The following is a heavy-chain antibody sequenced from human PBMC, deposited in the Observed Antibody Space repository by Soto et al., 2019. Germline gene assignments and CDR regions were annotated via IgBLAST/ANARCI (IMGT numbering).Heavy chain of an antibody. CDR3: ARNSGSYHSPFFYFDY. J-gene: IGHJ4*02. V-gene: IGHV4-59*01. D-gene: IGHD1-26*01. Sequence: TSETLSLTCTVSGGSISSYYWSWIRPPPGKGLEWIGYIYYSGSTNYNPSLKSRVTISVDTSKNQFSLKLSSVTAADTAVYYCARNSGSYHSPFFYFDYWGQGTLVTVSS. CDR2: IYYSGST. CDR1: GGSISSYY.